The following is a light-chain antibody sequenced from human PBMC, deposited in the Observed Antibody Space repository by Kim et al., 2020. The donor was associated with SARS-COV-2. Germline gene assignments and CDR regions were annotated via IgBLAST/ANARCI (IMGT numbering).Light chain of an antibody. V-gene: IGKV1-5*03. J-gene: IGKJ1*01. CDR3: QQYSFFST. CDR2: KAS. Sequence: SASVGDRVTITCRASQSISSWLAWYQQKPGKAPKLHIYKASTLESGVPSRFTGSGSGTEFTLTISSLQPDDFATYYCQQYSFFSTFGQGTKVDIK. CDR1: QSISSW.